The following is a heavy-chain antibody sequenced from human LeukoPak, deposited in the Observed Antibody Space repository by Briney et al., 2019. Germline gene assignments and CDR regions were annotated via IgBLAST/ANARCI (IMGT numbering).Heavy chain of an antibody. Sequence: SETLSLTCAVSGGSISSGDYPWSWIRQPPGKGLEWIGYIYYRGGTHYNPSLESRVTISKDTSKNQFSLAITSVTAADTAVYYCAREVDAVTASADAFDIWGQGTMTVSS. V-gene: IGHV4-30-4*08. D-gene: IGHD2-21*02. CDR1: GGSISSGDYP. CDR2: IYYRGGT. J-gene: IGHJ3*02. CDR3: AREVDAVTASADAFDI.